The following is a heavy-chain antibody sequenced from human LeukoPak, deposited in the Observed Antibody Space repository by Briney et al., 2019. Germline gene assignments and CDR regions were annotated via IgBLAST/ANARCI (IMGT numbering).Heavy chain of an antibody. CDR2: ISPVSSYT. D-gene: IGHD2/OR15-2a*01. Sequence: GGSLRLSCLSSGFSFNSYTMNWVREAPGKGLEWVSTISPVSSYTWYAESVKGRFTISRDNPKNSLYLQMDSLRAEDTAVYYCVRDVSRRIGMDVWGQGTTVTVSS. J-gene: IGHJ6*02. V-gene: IGHV3-21*01. CDR1: GFSFNSYT. CDR3: VRDVSRRIGMDV.